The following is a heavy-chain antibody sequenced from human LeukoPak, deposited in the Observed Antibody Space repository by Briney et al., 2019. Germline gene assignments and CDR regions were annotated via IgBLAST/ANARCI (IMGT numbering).Heavy chain of an antibody. Sequence: SETLSLTCTVSGGSISSSSYYWGWIRQPPGKGLEWIGSIYYSGSTYYNPSLKSRVTISVDTSKNQFSLKLSSVTAADTAVYYCAREWGYDTARDYWGQGTLVTVSS. CDR3: AREWGYDTARDY. CDR2: IYYSGST. J-gene: IGHJ4*02. V-gene: IGHV4-39*07. D-gene: IGHD5-18*01. CDR1: GGSISSSSYY.